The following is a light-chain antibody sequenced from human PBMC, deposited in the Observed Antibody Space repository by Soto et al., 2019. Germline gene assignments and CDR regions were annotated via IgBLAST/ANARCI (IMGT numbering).Light chain of an antibody. CDR2: EVT. Sequence: QSALTQPPSASGSLGQSVTISCTGTSSDVGGYNYVSWHQQHPGKAPKVMIYEVTKRPPGVPDRFSGSKSGNTASLTVSGLQAEDEADYYCSSYTRNSTLVFGGGTKITVL. V-gene: IGLV2-8*01. CDR3: SSYTRNSTLV. J-gene: IGLJ2*01. CDR1: SSDVGGYNY.